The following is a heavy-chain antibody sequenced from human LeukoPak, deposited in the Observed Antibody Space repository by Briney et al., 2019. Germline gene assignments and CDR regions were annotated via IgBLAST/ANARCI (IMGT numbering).Heavy chain of an antibody. CDR2: ISTHTGNT. Sequence: GASVKVSCKASGYPFLDYGINWVRQAPGQGLEWMGWISTHTGNTWYTERFQGRVILTTDTFTNTAYMELRSLRSDDTAVFYCARDFWVRHSAPAPKEFWGQGTLVTVSS. D-gene: IGHD2-2*01. CDR1: GYPFLDYG. V-gene: IGHV1-18*01. CDR3: ARDFWVRHSAPAPKEF. J-gene: IGHJ4*02.